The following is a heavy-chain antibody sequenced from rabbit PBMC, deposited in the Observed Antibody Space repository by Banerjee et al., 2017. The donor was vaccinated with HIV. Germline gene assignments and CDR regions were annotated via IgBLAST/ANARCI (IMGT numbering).Heavy chain of an antibody. Sequence: QSLEESGGDLVKPEGSLTLTCTASGFAFSNRYYMCWVRQAPGKGLEWIACIHTGSGITYYATWAKGRFTASKTPSTTVTLQMTSLTAADTATYFCARGDRGDDYGAARKLNLWGPGTLVTVS. D-gene: IGHD2-1*01. CDR2: IHTGSGIT. CDR3: ARGDRGDDYGAARKLNL. CDR1: GFAFSNRYY. J-gene: IGHJ4*01. V-gene: IGHV1S40*01.